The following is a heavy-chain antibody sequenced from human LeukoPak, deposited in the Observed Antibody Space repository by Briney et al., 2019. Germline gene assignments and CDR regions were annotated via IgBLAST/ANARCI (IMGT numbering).Heavy chain of an antibody. D-gene: IGHD6-13*01. CDR1: GGSFSGYY. V-gene: IGHV4-34*01. CDR2: INHSGST. J-gene: IGHJ6*03. CDR3: ARVRRSYSSSPLTYYYYMDV. Sequence: SETLSLTCAVYGGSFSGYYWSWIRQPPGKGLEWIGEINHSGSTNYNPSLKSRVTMSVDTSKNQFSLKLSSVTAADTAVYYCARVRRSYSSSPLTYYYYMDVWGKGTTVTVSS.